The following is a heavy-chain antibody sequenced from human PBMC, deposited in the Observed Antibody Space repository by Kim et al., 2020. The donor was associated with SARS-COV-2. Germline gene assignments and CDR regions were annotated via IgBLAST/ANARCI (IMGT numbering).Heavy chain of an antibody. D-gene: IGHD3-22*01. J-gene: IGHJ4*02. CDR1: GFTFSSYG. Sequence: GGSLRLSCAASGFTFSSYGMHWVRQAPGKGLEWVAVISYDGSNKYYADSVKGRFTISRDNSKNTLYLQMNSLRAEDTAVYYCAKDRYYDSTPNFDYWGQGTLVTVSS. CDR3: AKDRYYDSTPNFDY. CDR2: ISYDGSNK. V-gene: IGHV3-30*18.